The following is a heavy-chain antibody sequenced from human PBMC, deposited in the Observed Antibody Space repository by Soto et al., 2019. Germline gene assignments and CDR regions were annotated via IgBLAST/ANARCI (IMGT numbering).Heavy chain of an antibody. CDR2: INSDESNT. V-gene: IGHV3-74*03. CDR3: TKGRTSTSYWGLFDY. D-gene: IGHD7-27*01. CDR1: GFTFSSYW. J-gene: IGHJ4*02. Sequence: GGSLRLSCAASGFTFSSYWMHWVRQAPGGELEWVSRINSDESNTMYADSVKGRFTISRDNAKNTLYLQMDSLRADDTAVYYCTKGRTSTSYWGLFDYWGQGTLVTVSS.